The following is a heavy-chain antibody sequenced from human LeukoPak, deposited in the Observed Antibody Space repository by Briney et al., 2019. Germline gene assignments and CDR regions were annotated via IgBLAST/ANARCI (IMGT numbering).Heavy chain of an antibody. CDR2: IYTSGST. J-gene: IGHJ6*03. V-gene: IGHV4-4*07. D-gene: IGHD5-18*01. CDR1: GGSISRYY. CDR3: ARVVRLYSYGTSTYYYYYMDV. Sequence: SETLSLTCTVSGGSISRYYWSWIRQPAGKGLEWIGRIYTSGSTNYNPSLKSRVTMSVDTSKNQFSLKLSSVTAADTAVYYCARVVRLYSYGTSTYYYYYMDVWGKGTTVTVSS.